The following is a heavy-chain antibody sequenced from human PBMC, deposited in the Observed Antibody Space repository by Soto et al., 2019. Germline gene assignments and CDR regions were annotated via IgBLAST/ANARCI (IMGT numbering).Heavy chain of an antibody. V-gene: IGHV3-7*04. J-gene: IGHJ5*02. CDR3: TGDRYSSA. Sequence: GGSLRFSCAASGFTFSSYWMTWVRQAPGKGLEWVANIKQDGSEKNYVDSVKGRFTISRDNAKNSVYLQMNGLRVEDTAVYFCTGDRYSSAWGQGTLVTVSS. CDR1: GFTFSSYW. CDR2: IKQDGSEK. D-gene: IGHD6-19*01.